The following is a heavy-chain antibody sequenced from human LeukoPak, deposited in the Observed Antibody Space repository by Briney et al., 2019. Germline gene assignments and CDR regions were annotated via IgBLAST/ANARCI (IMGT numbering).Heavy chain of an antibody. Sequence: SETLSLTCTVSGGSISSYYWSWIRQPAGKGLEWIGRIYTSGSTNYNPSLKSRVTMSVDTSKNQFSLKLSSVTAADTAVYYCARENYYDSSGYSPGYFDYWGQGTLVTVSS. J-gene: IGHJ4*02. CDR2: IYTSGST. CDR3: ARENYYDSSGYSPGYFDY. V-gene: IGHV4-4*07. CDR1: GGSISSYY. D-gene: IGHD3-22*01.